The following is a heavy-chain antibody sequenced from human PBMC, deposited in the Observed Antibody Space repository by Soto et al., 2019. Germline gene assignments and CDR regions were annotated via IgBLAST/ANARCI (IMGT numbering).Heavy chain of an antibody. CDR2: IGGSDDRT. CDR3: AKDWLRWAFDI. J-gene: IGHJ3*02. D-gene: IGHD4-17*01. V-gene: IGHV3-23*01. Sequence: GGSLRLSSAASRFTLSSNAMSLVRQATGKGLERVSAIGGSDDRTDYADSVRGRFTIFRDNSKNTLYLQMNSLRVEDTAVYYCAKDWLRWAFDIWGQGTMVTVSS. CDR1: RFTLSSNA.